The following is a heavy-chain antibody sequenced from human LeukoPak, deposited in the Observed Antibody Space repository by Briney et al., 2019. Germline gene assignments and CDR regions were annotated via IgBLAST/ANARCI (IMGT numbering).Heavy chain of an antibody. D-gene: IGHD5-12*01. J-gene: IGHJ4*02. CDR2: ISSSSSTR. Sequence: PGGSLRLSCAASGFTFSSYSMNWVRQAPGKGLEWVSYISSSSSTRYYADSVKGRFTISRDNAKNSLYLPMNSLRDEDTAVYYCARSPISGYDPDLDYWGQGTLVTVSS. CDR1: GFTFSSYS. V-gene: IGHV3-48*02. CDR3: ARSPISGYDPDLDY.